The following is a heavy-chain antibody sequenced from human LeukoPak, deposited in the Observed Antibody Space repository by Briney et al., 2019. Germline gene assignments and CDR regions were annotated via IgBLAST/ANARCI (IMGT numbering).Heavy chain of an antibody. D-gene: IGHD1-1*01. V-gene: IGHV4-59*01. J-gene: IGHJ5*02. Sequence: TLSLTCTVSGGSISSYYWSWIRQPPGTGLEWIGYIYYSGSTNYNPSLKSRVTISVDTSKNQFSLKLSSVTAADTAVYYCARAGTTGTPGRFDPWGQGTLVTVSS. CDR2: IYYSGST. CDR3: ARAGTTGTPGRFDP. CDR1: GGSISSYY.